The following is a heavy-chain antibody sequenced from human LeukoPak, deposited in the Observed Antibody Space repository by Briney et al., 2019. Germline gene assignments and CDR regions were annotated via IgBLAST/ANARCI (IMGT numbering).Heavy chain of an antibody. CDR2: LYSNGNT. CDR3: AKAPLYGFFDY. V-gene: IGHV3-53*01. J-gene: IGHJ4*02. Sequence: GGSLRLSCAASGFTVSSKYMSWVRQAPGKGLEWVSTLYSNGNTYYADSVKGRFTISRDNSKNTLYLQMNSLRAEDTAVYYCAKAPLYGFFDYWGQGTLVTVSS. D-gene: IGHD3-10*01. CDR1: GFTVSSKY.